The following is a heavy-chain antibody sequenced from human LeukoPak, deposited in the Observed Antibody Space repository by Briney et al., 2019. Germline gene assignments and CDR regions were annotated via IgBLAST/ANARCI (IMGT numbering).Heavy chain of an antibody. CDR2: IRSKAYGGTT. CDR1: GFTFSSYW. J-gene: IGHJ4*02. D-gene: IGHD3-3*01. Sequence: GGSLRLSCAASGFTFSSYWMSWVRQAPGKGLEWVGFIRSKAYGGTTEYAASVKGRFTISRDDSKSIAYLQMNSLKTEDTAVYYCTRFSTIFGVVTPPDYWGQGTLVTVSS. CDR3: TRFSTIFGVVTPPDY. V-gene: IGHV3-49*04.